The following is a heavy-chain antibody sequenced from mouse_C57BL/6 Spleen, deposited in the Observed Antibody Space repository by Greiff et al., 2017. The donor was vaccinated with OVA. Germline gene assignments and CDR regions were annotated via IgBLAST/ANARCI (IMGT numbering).Heavy chain of an antibody. CDR3: ARWTYYGSSYEGYCDV. D-gene: IGHD1-1*01. J-gene: IGHJ1*03. V-gene: IGHV1-69*01. CDR2: IDPSDSYT. Sequence: QVQLQQPGAELVMPGASVKLSCKASGYTFTSYWMHWVKQRPGQGLEWIGEIDPSDSYTNYNQKFKGKSTLTVDKSSSTAYMQLSSLTSEDSAVYYCARWTYYGSSYEGYCDVWGTGTTVTVSS. CDR1: GYTFTSYW.